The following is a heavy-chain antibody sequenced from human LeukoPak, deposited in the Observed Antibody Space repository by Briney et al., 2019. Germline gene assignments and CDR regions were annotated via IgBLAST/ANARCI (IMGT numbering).Heavy chain of an antibody. Sequence: GGSLRLSCAASGFTLSSYSMNWVRQAPGKGLEWVSSISSSSSYIYYADSVKGRFTISRDNAKNSLFLQVDSLRAEDTALYYCASRYCSGGNCYFDYWGQGTLVTVSS. CDR3: ASRYCSGGNCYFDY. D-gene: IGHD2-15*01. V-gene: IGHV3-21*04. J-gene: IGHJ4*02. CDR2: ISSSSSYI. CDR1: GFTLSSYS.